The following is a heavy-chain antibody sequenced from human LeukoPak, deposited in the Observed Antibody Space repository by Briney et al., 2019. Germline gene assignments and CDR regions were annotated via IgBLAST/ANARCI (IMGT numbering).Heavy chain of an antibody. Sequence: GGSLRLSCAASGFTFSSYSMSWVRQSPTKGLEWVANIKQDGSERYYVDSVKGRFTISRDNAENSLSLQMNNLRVEDTAVYYCARAGSHWHYVYWGQGTVVTVSS. CDR3: ARAGSHWHYVY. D-gene: IGHD3-10*01. CDR2: IKQDGSER. J-gene: IGHJ4*02. V-gene: IGHV3-7*01. CDR1: GFTFSSYS.